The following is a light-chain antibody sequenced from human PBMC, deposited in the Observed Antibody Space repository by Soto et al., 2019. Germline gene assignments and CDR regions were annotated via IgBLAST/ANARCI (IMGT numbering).Light chain of an antibody. CDR3: QQYDDWLRLT. CDR1: QSVNIY. V-gene: IGKV3D-15*01. J-gene: IGKJ4*01. CDR2: GAS. Sequence: EIVMTQSPATLSVSPGERATLSCRASQSVNIYLAWYQQKPGQAPRLPIFGASSRATGIPARFSGSGSGTEFNLTISSLQSEDFAVYFCQQYDDWLRLTFGGGTQVDIK.